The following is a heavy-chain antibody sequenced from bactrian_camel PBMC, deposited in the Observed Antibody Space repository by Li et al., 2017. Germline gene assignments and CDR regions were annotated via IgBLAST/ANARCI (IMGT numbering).Heavy chain of an antibody. J-gene: IGHJ4*01. CDR2: IYTGSGNT. CDR1: GYTYNRNC. D-gene: IGHD6*01. CDR3: AAAGDRSYSTVFWAERQRYNN. Sequence: QVQLVESGGGSVQAGGSLRLSCAASGYTYNRNCMAWFRQAPGKEREGVARIYTGSGNTYYADSVKGRFTISQDNAKNTVDLQMSRLKPEDTAMYYCAAAGDRSYSTVFWAERQRYNNWGQGTQVTVS. V-gene: IGHV3S1*01.